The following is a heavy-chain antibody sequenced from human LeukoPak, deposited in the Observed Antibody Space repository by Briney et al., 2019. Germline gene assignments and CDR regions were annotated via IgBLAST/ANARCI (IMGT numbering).Heavy chain of an antibody. CDR2: IFSSSSYI. Sequence: PGGSLRLSCAASGFTFSSYNMNWVRQAPGKGLEWVSSIFSSSSYIYYADSVKGRFTISSTISRDNAKNSLYLQMNSLRAEDTAVYYCARTPLYGDYEVSLTHFDYWGQGTLVTVSS. CDR3: ARTPLYGDYEVSLTHFDY. D-gene: IGHD4-17*01. J-gene: IGHJ4*02. CDR1: GFTFSSYN. V-gene: IGHV3-21*01.